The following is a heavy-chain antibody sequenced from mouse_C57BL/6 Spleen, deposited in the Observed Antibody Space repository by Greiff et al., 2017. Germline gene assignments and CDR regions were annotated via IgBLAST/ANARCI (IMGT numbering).Heavy chain of an antibody. CDR1: GYTFTSYW. Sequence: QQSCKASGYTFTSYWMHWVKQRPGQGLEWIGEIDPSDSYTNYNQKFKGKSTLTVDKSSSTAYMQLSSLTSEDSAVYYCARTPLYGNYVGAMDYWGQGTSVTVSS. CDR3: ARTPLYGNYVGAMDY. CDR2: IDPSDSYT. D-gene: IGHD2-1*01. V-gene: IGHV1-69*01. J-gene: IGHJ4*01.